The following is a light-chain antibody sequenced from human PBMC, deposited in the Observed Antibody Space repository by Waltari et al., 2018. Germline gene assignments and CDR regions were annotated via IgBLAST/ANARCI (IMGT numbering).Light chain of an antibody. J-gene: IGKJ2*01. CDR3: QQYYTAPYT. CDR1: QSLLYNSNNKNY. V-gene: IGKV4-1*01. CDR2: WAS. Sequence: DIVMTQSPDSLAASLGEKATINCKSTQSLLYNSNNKNYLAWYQQKPGQPLKLFFYWASSRESGVPDRFSGSGSGTDFTLTIGSLQAEDVAVYYCQQYYTAPYTFGQGTKLEIK.